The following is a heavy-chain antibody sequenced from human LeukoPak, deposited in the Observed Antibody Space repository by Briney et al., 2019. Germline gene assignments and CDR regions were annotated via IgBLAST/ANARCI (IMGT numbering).Heavy chain of an antibody. J-gene: IGHJ6*02. CDR3: ARGSGPTYGMDV. Sequence: KPSETLSLTCTVSGGSINTYFWSWLRQPPGKGLEGIGYIYYSGTTNYNPSLKSRVTISVDTSKNQFSLKLSSVTAADTGVYYCARGSGPTYGMDVWGHGTTVTVFS. D-gene: IGHD1-1*01. V-gene: IGHV4-59*01. CDR2: IYYSGTT. CDR1: GGSINTYF.